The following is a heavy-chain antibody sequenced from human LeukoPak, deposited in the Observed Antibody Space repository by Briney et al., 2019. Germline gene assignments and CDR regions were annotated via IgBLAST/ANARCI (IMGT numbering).Heavy chain of an antibody. CDR3: AKAQVPDFWSGYYYYGLDV. V-gene: IGHV1-69*13. CDR2: IVPILGTA. Sequence: ASVKVSCKAPGGSFGRYAISWVRQAPGQGLEWMGGIVPILGTANYAQKFQGRVTITADDSTGTAYMELTSLRSADTAVYYCAKAQVPDFWSGYYYYGLDVWGQGTTVTVSS. CDR1: GGSFGRYA. D-gene: IGHD3-3*01. J-gene: IGHJ6*02.